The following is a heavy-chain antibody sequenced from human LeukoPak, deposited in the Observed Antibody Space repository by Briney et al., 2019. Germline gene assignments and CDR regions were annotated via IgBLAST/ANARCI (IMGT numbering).Heavy chain of an antibody. J-gene: IGHJ4*02. D-gene: IGHD3-9*01. CDR1: GGSISSSSYY. CDR3: ARDLVLRYFDWFGVFDY. Sequence: PSETLSLTCTVSGGSISSSSYYWGWIRQPPGKGLEWIGSIYYSGSTYYNPSLKSRVTISVDTSKNQFSLKLSSVTAADTAVYYCARDLVLRYFDWFGVFDYWGQGTLVTVSS. CDR2: IYYSGST. V-gene: IGHV4-39*07.